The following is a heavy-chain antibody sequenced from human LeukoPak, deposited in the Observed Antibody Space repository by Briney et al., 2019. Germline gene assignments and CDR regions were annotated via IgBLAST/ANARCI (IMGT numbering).Heavy chain of an antibody. CDR2: IKQDGSEK. CDR1: GLNFNSYG. V-gene: IGHV3-7*02. D-gene: IGHD3-10*01. Sequence: GGSLRLSCAASGLNFNSYGIHWVRQAPGKGLEWVANIKQDGSEKYYVDSVKGRFTISRDNAKNSLYLQMNSLRAEDTAVYYCAIPPGGYYFNWGQGTLVTVSS. J-gene: IGHJ4*02. CDR3: AIPPGGYYFN.